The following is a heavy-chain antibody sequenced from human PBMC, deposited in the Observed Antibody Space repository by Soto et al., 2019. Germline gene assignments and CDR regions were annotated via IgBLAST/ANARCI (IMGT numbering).Heavy chain of an antibody. V-gene: IGHV3-23*01. CDR3: AKRYCTTTSCVSEIDD. D-gene: IGHD2-2*01. Sequence: EGSLWLTSVAAGFSLTNYAMTFVRQAPWKGLEWVSTISGSGGDTYYADSIKGRFTISRDNSKNTLYLQMSSLSAGDTAVYYCAKRYCTTTSCVSEIDDWRQVTLVIV. CDR2: ISGSGGDT. CDR1: GFSLTNYA. J-gene: IGHJ4*02.